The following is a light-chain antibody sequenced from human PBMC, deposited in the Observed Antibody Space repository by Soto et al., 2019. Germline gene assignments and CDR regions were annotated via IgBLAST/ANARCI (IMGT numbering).Light chain of an antibody. J-gene: IGKJ4*01. V-gene: IGKV3-15*01. CDR3: QQYYDWPLS. Sequence: ERVMTQSPATLAVSPGERATLSCRASQSVNGDLAWYQQRPGQAPRLLIFAAITRASDVPARFSGSGSGTDFTLTISSLQPDDVAVYSSQQYYDWPLSFGGGTKVELK. CDR1: QSVNGD. CDR2: AAI.